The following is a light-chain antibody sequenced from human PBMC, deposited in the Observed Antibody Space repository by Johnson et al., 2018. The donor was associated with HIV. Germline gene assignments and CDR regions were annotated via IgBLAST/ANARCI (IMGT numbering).Light chain of an antibody. CDR1: SSNIGNNY. V-gene: IGLV1-51*01. CDR2: DNN. Sequence: QSVLTQPPSVSAAPGQKVTISCSGSSSNIGNNYVSWYQQLPGTAPKLLIYDNNKRPSGIPDRFSGSKSGTSATLGITALQTGAEADYYCGTWDSSLSAVFGTGTKVTVL. J-gene: IGLJ1*01. CDR3: GTWDSSLSAV.